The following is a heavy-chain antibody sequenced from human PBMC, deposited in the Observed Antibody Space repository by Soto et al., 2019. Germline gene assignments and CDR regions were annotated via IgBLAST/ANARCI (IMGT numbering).Heavy chain of an antibody. CDR1: GGSVSSGSYY. Sequence: PSETLSLTCTVSGGSVSSGSYYWSWVRQPPGKGLEWIGYMSYSGSTSYNPSLKSRVTVSVDTSKNQFSLKLSSVTAADTAVYYCARDSGSMTITWGQGTLVTVSS. V-gene: IGHV4-61*01. CDR2: MSYSGST. CDR3: ARDSGSMTIT. D-gene: IGHD3-22*01. J-gene: IGHJ4*02.